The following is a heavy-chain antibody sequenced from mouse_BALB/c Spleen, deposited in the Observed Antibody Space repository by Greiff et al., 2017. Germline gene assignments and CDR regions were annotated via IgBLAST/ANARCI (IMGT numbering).Heavy chain of an antibody. CDR2: IYPGDGDT. Sequence: QVQLQQSGAELARPGASVKLSCKASGYTFTSYWMQWVQQRPGQGLEWIGAIYPGDGDTRYTQKFKGKATLTADKSSSTAYMQLSSLASEDSAVYYGARSGVTTVVATDAMDYWGQGTSVTVSS. J-gene: IGHJ4*01. V-gene: IGHV1-87*01. CDR3: ARSGVTTVVATDAMDY. CDR1: GYTFTSYW. D-gene: IGHD1-1*01.